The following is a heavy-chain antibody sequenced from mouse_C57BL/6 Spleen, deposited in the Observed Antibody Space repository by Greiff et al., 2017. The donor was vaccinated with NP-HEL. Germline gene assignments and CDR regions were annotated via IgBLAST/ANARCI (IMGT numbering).Heavy chain of an antibody. Sequence: QVQLQQPGAELVMPGASVKLSCKASGYTFTSYWMHWVKQRPGQGLEWIGEIDPSDSYTNYNQKFKGKSTLTVDKSSSTAYMQLSSLTSEDSAVYYSARSDGYYLYNDDWGQGTTLTVSS. CDR1: GYTFTSYW. D-gene: IGHD2-3*01. V-gene: IGHV1-69*01. CDR3: ARSDGYYLYNDD. CDR2: IDPSDSYT. J-gene: IGHJ2*01.